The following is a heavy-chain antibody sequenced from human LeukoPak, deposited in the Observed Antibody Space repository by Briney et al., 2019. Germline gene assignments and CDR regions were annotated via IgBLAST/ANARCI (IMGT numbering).Heavy chain of an antibody. CDR3: AREGTRRGNDAFDI. CDR1: GFTFSSYW. Sequence: GGSLRLSCAASGFTFSSYWMSWVRQAPGKGLEWVANIKQDGSEKYYVDSVKGRFTISRDNAKNSLSLQMNSPRAEDTAVYYCAREGTRRGNDAFDIWGQGTMVTVSS. V-gene: IGHV3-7*01. CDR2: IKQDGSEK. D-gene: IGHD3-10*01. J-gene: IGHJ3*02.